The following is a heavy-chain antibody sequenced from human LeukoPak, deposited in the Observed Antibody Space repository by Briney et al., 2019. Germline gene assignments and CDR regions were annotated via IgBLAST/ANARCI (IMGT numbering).Heavy chain of an antibody. CDR3: AKDDDGSGSYPSFHY. CDR2: ISGSDRST. D-gene: IGHD3-10*01. V-gene: IGHV3-23*01. Sequence: GGSLRLSCAASGFTFSSYAMSWVRQAPGKGLEWVSAISGSDRSTYYADSVKGRFTISRDNSKNTLNMHMNSLRAEDTAVYYCAKDDDGSGSYPSFHYWGQGTLVTVSS. J-gene: IGHJ4*02. CDR1: GFTFSSYA.